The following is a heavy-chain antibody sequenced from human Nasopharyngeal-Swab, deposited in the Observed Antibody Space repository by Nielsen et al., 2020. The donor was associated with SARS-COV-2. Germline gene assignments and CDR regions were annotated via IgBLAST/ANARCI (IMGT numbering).Heavy chain of an antibody. CDR1: GFTFSSYW. J-gene: IGHJ5*02. CDR3: AREPQLGEEDWFDT. Sequence: GGSLKLSCAASGFTFSSYWMHWVRQAPGKGLVWVSRINSDGSSTSYADSVKGRFTISRDNAKNTLYLQMNSLRAEDTAVYYCAREPQLGEEDWFDTWGQGTLVTVSS. V-gene: IGHV3-74*01. CDR2: INSDGSST. D-gene: IGHD7-27*01.